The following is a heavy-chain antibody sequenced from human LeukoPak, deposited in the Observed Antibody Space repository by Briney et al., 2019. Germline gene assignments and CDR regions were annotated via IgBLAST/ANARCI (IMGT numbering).Heavy chain of an antibody. CDR2: IHYSGNT. CDR3: ARASGYYRSFDY. Sequence: SETLSLTCTVSGGSISGDHWNWIRQPPGKGLEWIGNIHYSGNTNYNPSLKSRVTISVDTSKNQFSLKLSSVTAADTAVYYCARASGYYRSFDYWGQGTLVTVSS. V-gene: IGHV4-59*01. D-gene: IGHD5-12*01. CDR1: GGSISGDH. J-gene: IGHJ4*02.